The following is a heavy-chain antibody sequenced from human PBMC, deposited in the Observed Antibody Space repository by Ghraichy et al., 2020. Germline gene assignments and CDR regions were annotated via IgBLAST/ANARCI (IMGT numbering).Heavy chain of an antibody. CDR2: ISYDGSNK. CDR1: GFTFSSYA. V-gene: IGHV3-30*04. J-gene: IGHJ4*02. D-gene: IGHD2-15*01. CDR3: ARDGGGVGYCSGGSCYRGNGDFDY. Sequence: GGSLRLSCAASGFTFSSYAMHWVRQAPGKGLEWVAVISYDGSNKYYADSVKGRFTISRDNSKNTLYLQMNSLRAEDTAVYYCARDGGGVGYCSGGSCYRGNGDFDYWGQGTLVTVSS.